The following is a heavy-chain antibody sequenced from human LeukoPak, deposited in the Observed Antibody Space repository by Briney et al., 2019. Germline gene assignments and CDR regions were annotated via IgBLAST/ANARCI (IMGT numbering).Heavy chain of an antibody. Sequence: SETLSLTCTVSGGSISSGGYYWSWIRQRPGKGLEWIGYIYNSGSTYSNPSLKSQVTISLDTSKNQFSLNLTSLTAADTAVYYCARDASSGYPGWFDHWGQGTLVTVSS. CDR3: ARDASSGYPGWFDH. CDR2: IYNSGST. V-gene: IGHV4-31*01. CDR1: GGSISSGGYY. D-gene: IGHD3-22*01. J-gene: IGHJ5*02.